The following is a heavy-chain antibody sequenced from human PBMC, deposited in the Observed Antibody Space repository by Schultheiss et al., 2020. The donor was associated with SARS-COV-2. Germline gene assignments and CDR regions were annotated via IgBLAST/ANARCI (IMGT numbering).Heavy chain of an antibody. D-gene: IGHD6-13*01. Sequence: GESLKISCAASGFTVSSNYMSWVRQAPGKGLEWVSAISGSGGSTYYADSVKGRFTISRDNSKNTLYLQMNSLKTEDTAVYYCAKGGAGLHYWGLGTLVTVSS. CDR1: GFTVSSNY. CDR2: ISGSGGST. J-gene: IGHJ4*02. CDR3: AKGGAGLHY. V-gene: IGHV3-23*01.